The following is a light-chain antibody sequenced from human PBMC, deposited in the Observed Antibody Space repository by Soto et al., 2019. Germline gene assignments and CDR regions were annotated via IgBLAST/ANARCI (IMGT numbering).Light chain of an antibody. J-gene: IGLJ1*01. CDR1: SSDVGGYNY. CDR2: DVS. CDR3: SSFRTSTTPNYV. Sequence: QSVLTQPASVSGSPGQSLTISCTGTSSDVGGYNYVSWYQQHPGKAPKLMIYDVSNRPSGVSYRFSGSKSGNTASLTISGLQAEDEADYYCSSFRTSTTPNYVFGSGTKVTVL. V-gene: IGLV2-14*01.